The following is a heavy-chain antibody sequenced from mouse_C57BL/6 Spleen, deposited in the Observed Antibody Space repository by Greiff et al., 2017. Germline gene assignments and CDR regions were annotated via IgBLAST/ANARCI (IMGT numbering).Heavy chain of an antibody. CDR3: AGGDYDVGGYAMDD. CDR1: VYTFTSYW. CDR2: IFPGSGST. J-gene: IGHJ4*01. Sequence: QVQLQQPGAELVKPGASVKMSCKASVYTFTSYWITWVKQRPGQGLEWIGDIFPGSGSTNYNEKFKSKATLTVDTSSSTAYMQLSSLTSEDSAVYDGAGGDYDVGGYAMDDWGQGTSVTVSS. V-gene: IGHV1-55*01. D-gene: IGHD2-4*01.